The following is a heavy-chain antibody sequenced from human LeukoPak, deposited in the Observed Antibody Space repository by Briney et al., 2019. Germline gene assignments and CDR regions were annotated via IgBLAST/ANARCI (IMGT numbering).Heavy chain of an antibody. D-gene: IGHD2-15*01. CDR2: ISYDGSNK. CDR1: GFTFSSYA. V-gene: IGHV3-30*04. CDR3: NVRDIVVVVAATPDAFDI. Sequence: GGSLRLSCAASGFTFSSYAMHWVRQAPGKGLEWVAVISYDGSNKYYADSVKGRFTISRDNSKNTLYLQMNSLRAEDTAVYYCNVRDIVVVVAATPDAFDIWGQGTMVTVSS. J-gene: IGHJ3*02.